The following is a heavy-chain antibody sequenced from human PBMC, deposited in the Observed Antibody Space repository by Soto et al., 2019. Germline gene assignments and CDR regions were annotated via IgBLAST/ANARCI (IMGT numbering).Heavy chain of an antibody. J-gene: IGHJ5*02. V-gene: IGHV3-30-3*01. Sequence: PGGSLRLSCAASGFTFSSYAMHWVRQAPGKGLEWVAVISYDGSNKYYADSVKGRFTISRDNSKNTLYLQMNSLRAEDTAVYYCARDFGGVVPAAIQGWFDPWGQGTLVTVSS. D-gene: IGHD2-2*02. CDR1: GFTFSSYA. CDR3: ARDFGGVVPAAIQGWFDP. CDR2: ISYDGSNK.